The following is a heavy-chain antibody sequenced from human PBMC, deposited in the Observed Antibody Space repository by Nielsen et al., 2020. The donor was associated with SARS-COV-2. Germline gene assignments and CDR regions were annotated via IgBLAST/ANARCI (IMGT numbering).Heavy chain of an antibody. CDR3: ARHSYQYYYDSSGYYYFDS. CDR2: VAPGDSYI. Sequence: VRQMPGKGLEWMGRVAPGDSYISYSPSFQGHVTISADKSTTTASLQSSGLKASDTAMYYCARHSYQYYYDSSGYYYFDSWGQGTQVTVSS. J-gene: IGHJ4*02. D-gene: IGHD3-22*01. V-gene: IGHV5-10-1*01.